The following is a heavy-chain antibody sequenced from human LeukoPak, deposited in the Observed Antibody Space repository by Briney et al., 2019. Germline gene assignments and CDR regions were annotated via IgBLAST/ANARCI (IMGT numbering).Heavy chain of an antibody. CDR1: GFTLSSYS. V-gene: IGHV3-21*01. CDR3: ARDPSAAPYYFDY. J-gene: IGHJ4*02. D-gene: IGHD6-13*01. CDR2: ISSSSNYI. Sequence: GGSLRLSCAASGFTLSSYSMNWVRQAPGKGLEWVSSISSSSNYIYYADSVKGRFTISRDNAKNSLYLQMNSLRAEDTAVYYCARDPSAAPYYFDYWGQGTLVTVSS.